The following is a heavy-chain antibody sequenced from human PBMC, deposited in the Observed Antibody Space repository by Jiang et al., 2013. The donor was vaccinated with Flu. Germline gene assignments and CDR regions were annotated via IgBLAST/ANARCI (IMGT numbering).Heavy chain of an antibody. CDR1: GFSLRTSGMC. Sequence: KPTQTLTLTCTFSGFSLRTSGMCVGWIRQPPGKALEWLALIDWDDDKYYNTSLKTRLTISKDTSKNQVVLTMTNMDPVDTATYYCARAMGDNFSPFGYWGQGTLVTVSS. J-gene: IGHJ4*02. CDR2: IDWDDDK. CDR3: ARAMGDNFSPFGY. D-gene: IGHD1-26*01. V-gene: IGHV2-70*01.